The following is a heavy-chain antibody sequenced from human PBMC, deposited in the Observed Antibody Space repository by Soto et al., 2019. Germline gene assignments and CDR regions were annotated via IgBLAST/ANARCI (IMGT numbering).Heavy chain of an antibody. J-gene: IGHJ6*02. Sequence: ASVKVSCKASGYTFTSYAMHWVRQAPGQRLEWMGWINAGNGNTKYSQKFQGRVTITRDTSASTAYMELSSLRSEDTAVYYCARVDSYGSYYYGMDVWGQGTTVTVSS. CDR3: ARVDSYGSYYYGMDV. CDR1: GYTFTSYA. V-gene: IGHV1-3*01. CDR2: INAGNGNT. D-gene: IGHD5-18*01.